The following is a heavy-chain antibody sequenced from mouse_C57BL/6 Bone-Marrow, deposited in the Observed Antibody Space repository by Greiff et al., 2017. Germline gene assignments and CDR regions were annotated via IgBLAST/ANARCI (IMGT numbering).Heavy chain of an antibody. Sequence: VQLQQSGPELVKPGASVKIPCEASGYTFTDYNMDWVKQSHGKSLEWIGDINPNNGGTIYNQKFTGKATLTVGKSSSTAYMERRSLPSEDTAVYYWTRRRRDDGDDYCDYGGQGNTLTVAS. CDR1: GYTFTDYN. CDR2: INPNNGGT. V-gene: IGHV1-18*01. D-gene: IGHD2-14*01. CDR3: TRRRRDDGDDYCDY. J-gene: IGHJ2*01.